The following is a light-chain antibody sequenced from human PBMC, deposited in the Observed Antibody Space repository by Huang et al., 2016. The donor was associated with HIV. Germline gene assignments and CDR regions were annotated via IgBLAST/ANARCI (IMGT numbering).Light chain of an antibody. V-gene: IGKV1-39*01. Sequence: DIQMTQSPSSLSASVGDRLTITCRASQNISTYLNWYHHKPGMAPKLLIYAASTLQSGVPSRFNGSGSGTDFTLTISSLQPEDFATYYCQQSYSSPRFTFGPGTTVDFK. CDR1: QNISTY. J-gene: IGKJ3*01. CDR3: QQSYSSPRFT. CDR2: AAS.